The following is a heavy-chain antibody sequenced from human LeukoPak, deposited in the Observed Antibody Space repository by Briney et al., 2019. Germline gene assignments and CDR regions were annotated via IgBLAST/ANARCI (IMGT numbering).Heavy chain of an antibody. Sequence: PGGSLRLSCAASGFTFSSYGMHWVRQAPGKGLEWVAVISYDGSNKYYADFVNGRFTISRDNSKNTLYLQMNSLRAEDTAAYYCAKDGDCSSTRCSYFFDYWGKGTLVTVSS. CDR2: ISYDGSNK. D-gene: IGHD2-2*03. J-gene: IGHJ4*02. CDR3: AKDGDCSSTRCSYFFDY. V-gene: IGHV3-30*18. CDR1: GFTFSSYG.